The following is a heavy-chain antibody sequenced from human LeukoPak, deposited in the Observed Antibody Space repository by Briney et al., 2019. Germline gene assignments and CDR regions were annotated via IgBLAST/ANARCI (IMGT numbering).Heavy chain of an antibody. D-gene: IGHD3-22*01. CDR2: ISSSAGST. V-gene: IGHV3-23*01. J-gene: IGHJ4*02. Sequence: GGSLRLSCAASGFTFSTYAMSWVRQAPGKGLEWVSGISSSAGSTYYADSVKGRFTISRDNSKNTLYLRMNSLRAEDTAVYYCAKEDYYDSSGYYPFDYWGQGTLVTVSS. CDR1: GFTFSTYA. CDR3: AKEDYYDSSGYYPFDY.